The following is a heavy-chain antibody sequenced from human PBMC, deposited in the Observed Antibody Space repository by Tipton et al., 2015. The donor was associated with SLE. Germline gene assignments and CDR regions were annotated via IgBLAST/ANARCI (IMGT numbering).Heavy chain of an antibody. V-gene: IGHV4-4*07. CDR3: AGGAAAGWFLDY. J-gene: IGHJ4*02. Sequence: TLSLTCTVSGGSISSYYWSWIRQPAGKGREWIGRIYTSGSTNYNPPPKSRLTMSVDTSKNQFSLKLSSVTAADTAVYYCAGGAAAGWFLDYWGQGTLVTVSS. CDR1: GGSISSYY. CDR2: IYTSGST. D-gene: IGHD6-13*01.